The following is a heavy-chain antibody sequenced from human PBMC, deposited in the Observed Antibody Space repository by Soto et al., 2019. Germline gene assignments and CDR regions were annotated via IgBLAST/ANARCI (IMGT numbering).Heavy chain of an antibody. CDR2: ISYDGFIK. V-gene: IGHV3-30*18. Sequence: QVQLVESGGGVVQPGRSLRLSCASSGFSFSTHGMQWVRQAPGKGLEWVAIISYDGFIKYSADDVKGRFTISRDNSKNTLFLQMDSLRAEDSAVYYCAKDLKASGGHSGTLNYYYGMDVWGQETTVIVSS. D-gene: IGHD3-10*01. J-gene: IGHJ6*02. CDR3: AKDLKASGGHSGTLNYYYGMDV. CDR1: GFSFSTHG.